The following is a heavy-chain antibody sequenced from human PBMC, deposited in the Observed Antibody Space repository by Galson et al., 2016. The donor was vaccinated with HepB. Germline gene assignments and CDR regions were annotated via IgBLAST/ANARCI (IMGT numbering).Heavy chain of an antibody. CDR3: ARDYTTLFGVVTGVGYKWFDP. CDR1: GGSISSSNW. CDR2: IYHSGST. D-gene: IGHD3-3*01. V-gene: IGHV4-4*02. J-gene: IGHJ5*02. Sequence: SETLSLTCVVSGGSISSSNWWSWVRQPPGKGLEWIGEIYHSGSTNYNPSLKSRVTISVDKSKNQFSLKVNSVTAADTAVYYCARDYTTLFGVVTGVGYKWFDPWGQGTLVTVSS.